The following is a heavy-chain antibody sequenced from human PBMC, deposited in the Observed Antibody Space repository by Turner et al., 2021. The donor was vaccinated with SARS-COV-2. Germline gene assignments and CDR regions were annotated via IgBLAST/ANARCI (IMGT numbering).Heavy chain of an antibody. CDR1: GGTFSNFA. CDR2: IIPIFGTA. J-gene: IGHJ6*02. CDR3: ARGGSGWYGYYYYGMDV. V-gene: IGHV1-69*01. Sequence: QVQVVQSGAEVKKPGSSVKVSCKASGGTFSNFAISWVRQAPGQGLEWMGGIIPIFGTANYAQKFQGRVTITADESTSTAYKELSSLRSEDTAVYYCARGGSGWYGYYYYGMDVWGQGTTVIVSS. D-gene: IGHD6-19*01.